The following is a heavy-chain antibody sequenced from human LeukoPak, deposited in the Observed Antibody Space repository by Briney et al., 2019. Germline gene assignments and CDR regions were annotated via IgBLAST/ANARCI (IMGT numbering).Heavy chain of an antibody. V-gene: IGHV3-7*01. CDR3: VRDCYGSGSYYSYFDY. D-gene: IGHD3-10*01. J-gene: IGHJ4*02. Sequence: GGSLTLSCAASGFTFSDYWMSWVRQPPGKGLEWVAIIKEDVSQKYYVDSVKGRFTLSRDNTKNSLTLQLNSLRAEGTALYYCVRDCYGSGSYYSYFDYWGQGTLVTVSS. CDR1: GFTFSDYW. CDR2: IKEDVSQK.